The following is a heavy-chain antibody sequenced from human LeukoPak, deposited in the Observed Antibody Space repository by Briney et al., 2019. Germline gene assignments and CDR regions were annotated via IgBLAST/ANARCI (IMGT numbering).Heavy chain of an antibody. D-gene: IGHD1-7*01. Sequence: ASVKVSCKASGGTFSSYAISWVRQAPGQGLEWMGGIIPIFGTANYAQKFQGRVTITADESTSTAYMELSSLRSEDTAVYYCARSDPGLELLPPDYWGQGTLVTVSS. V-gene: IGHV1-69*13. CDR2: IIPIFGTA. CDR3: ARSDPGLELLPPDY. CDR1: GGTFSSYA. J-gene: IGHJ4*02.